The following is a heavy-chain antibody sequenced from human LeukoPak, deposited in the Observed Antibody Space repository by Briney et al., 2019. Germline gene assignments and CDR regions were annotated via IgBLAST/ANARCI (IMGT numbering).Heavy chain of an antibody. CDR1: GFTFSSYG. D-gene: IGHD3-10*01. V-gene: IGHV3-30*03. CDR3: ARDVWGSGSYGGCFDY. J-gene: IGHJ4*02. CDR2: ISYDGSNK. Sequence: GGSLRLSCAASGFTFSSYGMHWVRQAPGKGLEWVAVISYDGSNKYYAESVKGRFTISRDNSKNTLYLQMNSLRAEDTAVYYYARDVWGSGSYGGCFDYWGQGTLVTVSS.